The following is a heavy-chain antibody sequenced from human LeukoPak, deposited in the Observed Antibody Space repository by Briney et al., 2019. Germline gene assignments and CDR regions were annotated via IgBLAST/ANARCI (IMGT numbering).Heavy chain of an antibody. V-gene: IGHV4-59*12. Sequence: SETLSLTCTVSGDSTDSYYWSWIRQPPGKGLEWIGYIYYRGTTSYNPFLKSRVTISVDTSKNQFSLKLNSVTAADTPVYYCARLPRYGGYDHFDYWGQGILVIVSS. CDR3: ARLPRYGGYDHFDY. CDR2: IYYRGTT. CDR1: GDSTDSYY. J-gene: IGHJ4*02. D-gene: IGHD5-12*01.